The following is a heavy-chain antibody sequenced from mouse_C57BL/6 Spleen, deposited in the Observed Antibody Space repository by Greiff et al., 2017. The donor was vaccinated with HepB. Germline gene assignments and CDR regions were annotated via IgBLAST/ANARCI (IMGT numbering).Heavy chain of an antibody. V-gene: IGHV5-4*01. J-gene: IGHJ4*01. Sequence: EVMLVESGGGLVKPGGSLKLSCAASGFTFSSYAMSWVRQTPEKRLEWVATISDGGSYTYYPDNVKGRFTISRDNAKNNLYLQMSHLKSEDTAMYYCARDRRVRGAMDYWGQGTSVTVSS. CDR3: ARDRRVRGAMDY. CDR2: ISDGGSYT. CDR1: GFTFSSYA.